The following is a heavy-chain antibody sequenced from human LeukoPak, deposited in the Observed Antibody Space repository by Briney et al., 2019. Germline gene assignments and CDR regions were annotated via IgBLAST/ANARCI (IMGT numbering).Heavy chain of an antibody. V-gene: IGHV3-23*01. CDR2: ISGSGGGT. CDR3: AKSKECDILTGLI. CDR1: GVTLSSDA. D-gene: IGHD3-9*01. Sequence: GGSLRLSCAASGVTLSSDATSWGCHAPRKGLGWVSAISGSGGGTYYADPSKGRFTTSRDNSKNTLYLQMKSLRAEDTAVYYCAKSKECDILTGLIGGQGTLITVSS. J-gene: IGHJ4*02.